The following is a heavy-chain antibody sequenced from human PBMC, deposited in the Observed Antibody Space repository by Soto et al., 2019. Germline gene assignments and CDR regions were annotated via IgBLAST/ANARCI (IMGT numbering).Heavy chain of an antibody. J-gene: IGHJ6*02. CDR3: ARDSVRDYLYYYYGMDV. CDR2: IGTSSSYI. CDR1: GFTFSSYT. Sequence: TGGSLRLSCAASGFTFSSYTMNWVRQAPGRGLEWVSSIGTSSSYIYYADSVKGRFTIPRDNAKNSLFLQMNSLRADDTAVYYCARDSVRDYLYYYYGMDVWGQGTTVTVSS. D-gene: IGHD4-17*01. V-gene: IGHV3-21*01.